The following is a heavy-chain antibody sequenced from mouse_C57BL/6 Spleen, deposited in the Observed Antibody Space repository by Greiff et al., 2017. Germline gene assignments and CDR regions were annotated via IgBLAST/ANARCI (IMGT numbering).Heavy chain of an antibody. CDR1: GYTFTSYW. D-gene: IGHD1-1*01. J-gene: IGHJ1*03. CDR3: ASSDYYGSTSYWYFDV. CDR2: IYPSDSET. V-gene: IGHV1-61*01. Sequence: QVQLQQPGAELVRPGSSVKLSCKASGYTFTSYWMDWVKQRPGQGLEWIGNIYPSDSETNYNQKFKDKATLTVDKSSSQAYMQLSSLTSEDSAVYYCASSDYYGSTSYWYFDVWGTGTTVTVSS.